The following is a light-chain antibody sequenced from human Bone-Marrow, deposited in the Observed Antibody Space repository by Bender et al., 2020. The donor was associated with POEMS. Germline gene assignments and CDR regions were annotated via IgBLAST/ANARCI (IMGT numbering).Light chain of an antibody. CDR1: SSNTGSGYD. CDR2: GYN. Sequence: QSVLTQPPSVSGAPGQRVTISCTGSSSNTGSGYDINWYQHLPGTAPKLLIYGYNNRPSGVPDRFSGSKSGTSASLAITGLQAEDEADYYCNSYAGSNTYVIFGGGTKLTVL. CDR3: NSYAGSNTYVI. V-gene: IGLV1-40*01. J-gene: IGLJ2*01.